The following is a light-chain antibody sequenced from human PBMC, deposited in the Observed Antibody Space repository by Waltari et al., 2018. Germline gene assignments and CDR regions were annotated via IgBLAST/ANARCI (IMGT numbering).Light chain of an antibody. J-gene: IGLJ3*02. CDR2: EVN. CDR3: SAWDNSLVVVV. V-gene: IGLV2-14*01. Sequence: QSALTQPASVSGSPGQSITISCTGSSSDVGGYNYVSWYQQYPGKVPKIMIYEVNNRPSGVSSRFSGSKSGNTASLTISGLQADDEADYYCSAWDNSLVVVVFGGGTKLTVL. CDR1: SSDVGGYNY.